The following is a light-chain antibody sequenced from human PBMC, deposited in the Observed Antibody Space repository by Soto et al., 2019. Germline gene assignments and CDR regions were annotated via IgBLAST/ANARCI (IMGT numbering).Light chain of an antibody. Sequence: DIQMTQSPSTLSASVGDRVTITCRASQSISSWLAWYQQKPGKAPNLLIYKASSLESGVPSRFSGSGSGTEFTLTISSLQPDYFATYYCQQYKSYPYTFGQGTKLEIK. CDR1: QSISSW. V-gene: IGKV1-5*03. CDR3: QQYKSYPYT. J-gene: IGKJ2*01. CDR2: KAS.